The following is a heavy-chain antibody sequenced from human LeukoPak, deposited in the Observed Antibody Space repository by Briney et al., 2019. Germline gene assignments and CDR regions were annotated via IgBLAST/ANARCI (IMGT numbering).Heavy chain of an antibody. CDR2: IKQDGSEK. J-gene: IGHJ2*01. CDR3: ARARGYGGYDCYFDL. CDR1: GFTFSTHW. D-gene: IGHD5-12*01. V-gene: IGHV3-7*05. Sequence: GSLRLSCAVSGFTFSTHWMSWVRQAPGKGLEWVAYIKQDGSEKYYVDSVKGRFTISRDNAKNSLYLQMNSLRAEDTAVYYCARARGYGGYDCYFDLWGRGTLVTVSS.